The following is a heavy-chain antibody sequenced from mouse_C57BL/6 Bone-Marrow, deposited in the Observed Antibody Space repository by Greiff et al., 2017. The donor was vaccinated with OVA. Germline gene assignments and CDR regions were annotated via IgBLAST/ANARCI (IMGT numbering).Heavy chain of an antibody. Sequence: QVQLQQSGAELVKPGASVKLSCKASGYTFTSYWMHWVKQRPGRGLEWIGRIDPNSGGTKYNEKFKSKATLTVDKPSSTAYMQLSSLTSEDSAVYYCARGEFITTVVAHFDYWGQGTTLTVSS. CDR2: IDPNSGGT. J-gene: IGHJ2*01. CDR3: ARGEFITTVVAHFDY. CDR1: GYTFTSYW. D-gene: IGHD1-1*01. V-gene: IGHV1-72*01.